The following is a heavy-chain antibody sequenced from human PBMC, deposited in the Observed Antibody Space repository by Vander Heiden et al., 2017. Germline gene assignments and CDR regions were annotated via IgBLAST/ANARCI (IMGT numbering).Heavy chain of an antibody. CDR2: ISSSGNII. CDR3: ARGGSYGQY. J-gene: IGHJ4*02. CDR1: GFTFNTYS. Sequence: EVQLGESGGDLVQPGGSLRLSCAASGFTFNTYSMHWGRQAPGKGLGWVSNISSSGNIIYYKDSVKGRFTISRDNAKNSLYLQMNSLRDEDTAVYYCARGGSYGQYWGQGTLVTVS. V-gene: IGHV3-48*02. D-gene: IGHD5-18*01.